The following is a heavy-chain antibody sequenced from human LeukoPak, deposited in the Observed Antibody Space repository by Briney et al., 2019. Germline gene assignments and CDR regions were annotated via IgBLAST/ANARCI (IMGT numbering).Heavy chain of an antibody. V-gene: IGHV4-59*08. CDR2: IYYSGST. D-gene: IGHD3-10*01. J-gene: IGHJ4*02. CDR1: GGSISSYY. CDR3: ARLPGDFDY. Sequence: SETLSLTCTVSGGSISSYYWSWIWQPPGKGLEWIGYIYYSGSTNYNPSLKSRVTISVDTSKNQSSLKLSSVTAADTAVYYCARLPGDFDYWGQGTLVTVSS.